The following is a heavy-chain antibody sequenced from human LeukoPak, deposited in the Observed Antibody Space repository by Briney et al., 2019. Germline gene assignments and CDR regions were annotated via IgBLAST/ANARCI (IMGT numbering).Heavy chain of an antibody. V-gene: IGHV3-48*03. CDR1: GFTFSSYE. J-gene: IGHJ3*02. Sequence: PGGSLRLSCAASGFTFSSYEMNWVRQAPGKGLEWVSYISSSGSTIYYADSVKGRFAISRDNAKNSLYLQMNSLRAEDTAVYYCAREKGYDAFDIWGQGTMVTVSS. CDR3: AREKGYDAFDI. CDR2: ISSSGSTI. D-gene: IGHD5-12*01.